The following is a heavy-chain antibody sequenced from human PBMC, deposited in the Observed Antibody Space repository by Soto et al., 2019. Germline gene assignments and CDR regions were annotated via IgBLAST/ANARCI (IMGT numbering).Heavy chain of an antibody. CDR2: ISGRGDTT. D-gene: IGHD4-17*01. CDR1: GFTFSSFA. Sequence: EVQLLESGGGLVQPGGSLRLSCAASGFTFSSFALNWVRQAPGKGLEWVSSISGRGDTTYYRDSVRGRFTISRDNSSNTVYLQMNSLRDEDTAIYYCEKDAEFDHSTADYWGQGTLVTVSP. V-gene: IGHV3-23*01. CDR3: EKDAEFDHSTADY. J-gene: IGHJ4*02.